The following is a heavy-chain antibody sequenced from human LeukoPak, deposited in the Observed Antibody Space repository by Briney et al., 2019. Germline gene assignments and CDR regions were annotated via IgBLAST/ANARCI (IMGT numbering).Heavy chain of an antibody. CDR3: AREGSWISKGWFDP. D-gene: IGHD2-2*03. CDR2: INHSGST. V-gene: IGHV4-34*01. CDR1: GGSFSGYY. Sequence: SETLSLTCAVYGGSFSGYYWSWIRQPPGKGLEWIGEINHSGSTNYNPSLKSQVTISVDTSKNQFSLKLSSVTAADTAVYYCAREGSWISKGWFDPWGQGTLVTVSS. J-gene: IGHJ5*02.